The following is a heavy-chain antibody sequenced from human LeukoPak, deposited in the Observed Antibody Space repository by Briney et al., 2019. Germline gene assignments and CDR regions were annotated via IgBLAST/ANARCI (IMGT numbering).Heavy chain of an antibody. CDR3: ARGRRGIVVVPARGLGNYYYYMDV. V-gene: IGHV4-34*01. J-gene: IGHJ6*03. Sequence: SETLSLTCAVYGGSFSGYYWSWIRQPPGKGLEWIGEINHSGSTNYNPSLKSRVTISVDTSKNQFSLKLSSVTAADTAVYYCARGRRGIVVVPARGLGNYYYYMDVWGKGTTVTVSS. CDR1: GGSFSGYY. CDR2: INHSGST. D-gene: IGHD2-2*01.